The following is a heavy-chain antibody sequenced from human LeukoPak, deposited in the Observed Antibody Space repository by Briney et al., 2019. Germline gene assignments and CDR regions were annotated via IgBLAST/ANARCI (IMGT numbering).Heavy chain of an antibody. Sequence: SEILSLTCAVYGGSFSGYYWSWIRQPPGKGLEWIGEINHSGSTNYNPSLKSRVTISVDTSKNQFSLKLSSVTAADTAVYYCAGYCSSTSCYVVDWFDPWGQGTLVTVSS. J-gene: IGHJ5*02. CDR3: AGYCSSTSCYVVDWFDP. CDR2: INHSGST. CDR1: GGSFSGYY. D-gene: IGHD2-2*01. V-gene: IGHV4-34*01.